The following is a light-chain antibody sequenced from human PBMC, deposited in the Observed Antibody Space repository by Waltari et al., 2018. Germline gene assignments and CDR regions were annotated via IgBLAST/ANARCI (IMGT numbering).Light chain of an antibody. J-gene: IGKJ4*01. Sequence: EVVMTQSPATLSVSPGERVTLSCRASQSVNRFVAWYQQKPGQAPRLIIYGASTRATGIPARFSGSGSGTEFTLTINSLQSEDFAVYYCQQYNDWPPLTFGGGTKLEIK. V-gene: IGKV3-15*01. CDR1: QSVNRF. CDR2: GAS. CDR3: QQYNDWPPLT.